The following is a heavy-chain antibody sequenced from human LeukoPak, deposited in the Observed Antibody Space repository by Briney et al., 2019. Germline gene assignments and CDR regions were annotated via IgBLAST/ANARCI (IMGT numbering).Heavy chain of an antibody. CDR3: AREGYCSSTSCPRRSRYFDY. J-gene: IGHJ4*02. CDR1: GGTFISYT. CDR2: IIPILGIA. D-gene: IGHD2-2*01. Sequence: ASVTVSCKASGGTFISYTISWVRQPPAQGLEWMGRIIPILGIANYAQKFQGRVTITADKSTSTAYMELSSLRSEDTAVYYWAREGYCSSTSCPRRSRYFDYWGQGTLVTVSS. V-gene: IGHV1-69*04.